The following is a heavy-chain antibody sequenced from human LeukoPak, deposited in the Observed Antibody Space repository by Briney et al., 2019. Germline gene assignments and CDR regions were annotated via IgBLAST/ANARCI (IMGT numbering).Heavy chain of an antibody. CDR1: GFTFSSYG. J-gene: IGHJ4*02. V-gene: IGHV3-64*01. Sequence: GGSLRLSCAASGFTFSSYGMHWVRQAPGKGLEYVSAISSNGGSTYYANSVKGRFTISRDNSKNTLYLQMGSLRAEDMAVYYCAREAPDYYGSGSYWGLNDYWGQGTLVTVSS. CDR2: ISSNGGST. CDR3: AREAPDYYGSGSYWGLNDY. D-gene: IGHD3-10*01.